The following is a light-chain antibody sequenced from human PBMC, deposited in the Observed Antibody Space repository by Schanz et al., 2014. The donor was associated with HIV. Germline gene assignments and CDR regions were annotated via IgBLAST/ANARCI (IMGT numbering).Light chain of an antibody. Sequence: DIHMTQSPSSLSASVGDRVTITCRASQDISNYLNWYQQKPGKAPKLLIYDASNLETGVPSRFSGSGYGTDFSFTISSLQPEDIATYYCQQYDNLPSITFGQGTRLEIK. CDR3: QQYDNLPSIT. CDR1: QDISNY. V-gene: IGKV1-33*01. CDR2: DAS. J-gene: IGKJ5*01.